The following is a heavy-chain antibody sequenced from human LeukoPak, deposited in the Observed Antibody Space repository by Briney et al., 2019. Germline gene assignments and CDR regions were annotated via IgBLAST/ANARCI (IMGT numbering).Heavy chain of an antibody. V-gene: IGHV4-61*05. Sequence: SETLSLTCTVSGGSISSSSYYWSWIRQPPGKGLEWIGYIYYSGSTNYNPSLKSRVTISVDTSKNHFSLKLSSVTAADTAVYYCARLYDSSGYYYPFDYWGQGTLVTVSS. CDR3: ARLYDSSGYYYPFDY. CDR2: IYYSGST. J-gene: IGHJ4*02. CDR1: GGSISSSSYY. D-gene: IGHD3-22*01.